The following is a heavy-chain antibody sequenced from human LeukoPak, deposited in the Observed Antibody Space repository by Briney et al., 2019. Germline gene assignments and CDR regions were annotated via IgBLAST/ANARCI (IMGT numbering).Heavy chain of an antibody. CDR1: GYSFTNYW. CDR3: ARGALGGYNWFDP. CDR2: IYAGDSEI. V-gene: IGHV5-51*01. J-gene: IGHJ5*02. Sequence: GESLKISCKGSGYSFTNYWIAWVRQMPGKGLEWMGVIYAGDSEIRYSPSFQGQVTISADKSISTAYLQWSSLKASDTAMYYCARGALGGYNWFDPWGQGTLVTVSS. D-gene: IGHD3-22*01.